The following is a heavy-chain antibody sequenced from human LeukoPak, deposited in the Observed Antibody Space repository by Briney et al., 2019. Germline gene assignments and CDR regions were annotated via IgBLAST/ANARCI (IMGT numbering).Heavy chain of an antibody. CDR3: AKDPLVRGVTYDY. CDR1: GFTFNSYA. V-gene: IGHV3-23*01. Sequence: AGRSLRLSCAASGFTFNSYAMSWVRQAPGKGLEWVSAISGSGGSTYYADSVKGRFTISRDNSKNTLYLQMNSLRAEDTAVYYCAKDPLVRGVTYDYWGQGTLVTVSS. J-gene: IGHJ4*02. D-gene: IGHD3-10*01. CDR2: ISGSGGST.